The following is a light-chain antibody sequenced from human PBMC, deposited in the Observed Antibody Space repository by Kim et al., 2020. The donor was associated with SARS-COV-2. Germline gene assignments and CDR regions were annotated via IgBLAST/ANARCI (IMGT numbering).Light chain of an antibody. J-gene: IGLJ1*01. V-gene: IGLV1-40*01. Sequence: QSVLTQPPSVSGAPGQRVTISCTGSRSNIGAPYDVHWYQQLPGTAPKLLIYGNDNRPSGVPDRFSGSKSGTSASLAITGLQAEDEADYYCQSYDNSLSGSRVFGTGTKVTVL. CDR1: RSNIGAPYD. CDR3: QSYDNSLSGSRV. CDR2: GND.